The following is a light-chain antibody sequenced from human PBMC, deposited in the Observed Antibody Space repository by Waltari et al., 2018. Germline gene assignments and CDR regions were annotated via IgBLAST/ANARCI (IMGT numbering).Light chain of an antibody. Sequence: QSVVIQSPSASGTPGQRVTISCSESSSNIGGNDVYWYQQFPGTAPKLLIYTNNQRPSGVPDRFSGSKSGTSASLVISGLQSEDEADYYCATWEDSLNGWVFGGGTKLTVL. CDR1: SSNIGGND. CDR3: ATWEDSLNGWV. CDR2: TNN. J-gene: IGLJ3*02. V-gene: IGLV1-44*01.